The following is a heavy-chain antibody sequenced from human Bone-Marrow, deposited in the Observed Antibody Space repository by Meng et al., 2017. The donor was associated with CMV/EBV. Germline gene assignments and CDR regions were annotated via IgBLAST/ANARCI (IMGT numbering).Heavy chain of an antibody. Sequence: GESLKISCAASGFTFSSYAMSWVRQAPGKGLEWVSVIYSGGSSTYYADSVKGRFTISRDNSKNTLYLQMNSLRAEDTAVYYCAKDTIPLGAVAATLGYWGQGTTVTVSS. CDR2: IYSGGSST. J-gene: IGHJ6*02. V-gene: IGHV3-23*03. CDR1: GFTFSSYA. CDR3: AKDTIPLGAVAATLGY. D-gene: IGHD6-19*01.